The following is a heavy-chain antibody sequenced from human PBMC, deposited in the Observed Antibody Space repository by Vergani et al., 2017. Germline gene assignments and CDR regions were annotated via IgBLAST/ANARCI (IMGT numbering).Heavy chain of an antibody. Sequence: WVLSISSSSSYIYYADSVKGRFTISRDNAKNSLYLQMNSLRAEDTAVYYCARGGSPGPWGQGTLVTVSS. V-gene: IGHV3-21*01. D-gene: IGHD1-14*01. CDR3: ARGGSPGP. CDR2: ISSSSSYI. J-gene: IGHJ5*02.